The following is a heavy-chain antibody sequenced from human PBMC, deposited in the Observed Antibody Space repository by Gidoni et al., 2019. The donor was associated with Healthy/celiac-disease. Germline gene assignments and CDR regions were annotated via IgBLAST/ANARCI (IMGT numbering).Heavy chain of an antibody. CDR1: GFTFSDYY. J-gene: IGHJ3*02. V-gene: IGHV3-11*05. CDR2: ISSSSSYT. CDR3: ARDKNYCSSTSCYNDAFDI. D-gene: IGHD2-2*02. Sequence: QVQLVESGGGLVKPGGSLRLSCAASGFTFSDYYMSWIRQAPGKGLEWVSYISSSSSYTNYADSVKGRFTISRDNAKNSLYLQMNSLRAEDTAVYYCARDKNYCSSTSCYNDAFDIWGQGTMVTVSS.